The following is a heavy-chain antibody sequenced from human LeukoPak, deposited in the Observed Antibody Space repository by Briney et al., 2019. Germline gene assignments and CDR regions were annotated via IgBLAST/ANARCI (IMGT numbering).Heavy chain of an antibody. CDR3: ASGYGYVEGGGLDY. CDR2: IYYSGST. D-gene: IGHD3-16*01. J-gene: IGHJ4*02. Sequence: SETLSLTCAVYGGSFSGYYWSWIRQPPGKGLEWIGYIYYSGSTYYNPSLKSRVTISVDTSKNQFSLKLSSVTAADTAVYYCASGYGYVEGGGLDYWGQGTLVTVSS. CDR1: GGSFSGYY. V-gene: IGHV4-34*09.